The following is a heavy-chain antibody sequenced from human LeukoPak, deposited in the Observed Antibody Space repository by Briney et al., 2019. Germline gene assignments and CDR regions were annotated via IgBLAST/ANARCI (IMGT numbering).Heavy chain of an antibody. Sequence: GASVKVSCKASGGTFSSYAISWVRQAPGQGLEWMGGIIPIFGTANYAQKFQGRVTITADESTSTAYMELSSLRSEDTAVYYCHYDFWSGPSVTNWFDPWGQGTLVTVSS. D-gene: IGHD3-3*01. J-gene: IGHJ5*02. CDR1: GGTFSSYA. CDR3: HYDFWSGPSVTNWFDP. V-gene: IGHV1-69*13. CDR2: IIPIFGTA.